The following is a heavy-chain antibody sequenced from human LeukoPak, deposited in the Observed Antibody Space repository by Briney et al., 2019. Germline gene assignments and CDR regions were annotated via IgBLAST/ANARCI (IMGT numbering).Heavy chain of an antibody. D-gene: IGHD3-3*01. CDR2: IKQDGSEK. Sequence: PGGSLRLSCAASGFTFSSHWMSWVRQAPGKGLEWVANIKQDGSEKYYVDSVKGRFTISRDNAKNSLYLQMNSLRAEDTAVYYCARDPFWSGYYGPGHDAFDIWGQGTMVTVSS. CDR1: GFTFSSHW. CDR3: ARDPFWSGYYGPGHDAFDI. V-gene: IGHV3-7*01. J-gene: IGHJ3*02.